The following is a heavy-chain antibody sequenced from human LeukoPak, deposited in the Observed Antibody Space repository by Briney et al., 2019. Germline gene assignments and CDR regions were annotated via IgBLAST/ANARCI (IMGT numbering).Heavy chain of an antibody. CDR3: AKELDSSGYFDY. J-gene: IGHJ4*02. CDR1: GFTFSNYD. CDR2: ISGSGGST. V-gene: IGHV3-23*01. D-gene: IGHD3-22*01. Sequence: GGSLRLSCAASGFTFSNYDMSWVRQAPGNGLQLVSGISGSGGSTYHADSVKGRFTISRDNSKNTLYLQMNSLRAEDTAVYYCAKELDSSGYFDYWGQGTLVTVSS.